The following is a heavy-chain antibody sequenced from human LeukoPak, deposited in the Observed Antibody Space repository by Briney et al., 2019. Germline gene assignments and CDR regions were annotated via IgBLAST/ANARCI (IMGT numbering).Heavy chain of an antibody. J-gene: IGHJ4*02. V-gene: IGHV5-51*01. Sequence: HGASLKISCKGSGYSFPSYWIGWVRPLPGKGLEWMGIISPGDADTRYSPSFQGQVTISADKSITTAYLQWSSLKPSDTAMYYCARLLSSGYWVPFDYWGQGALVTVSS. CDR1: GYSFPSYW. D-gene: IGHD3-22*01. CDR2: ISPGDADT. CDR3: ARLLSSGYWVPFDY.